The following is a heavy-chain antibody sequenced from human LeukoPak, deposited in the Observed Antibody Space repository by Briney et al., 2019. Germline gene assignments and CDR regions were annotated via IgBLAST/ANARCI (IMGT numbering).Heavy chain of an antibody. J-gene: IGHJ5*02. D-gene: IGHD6-13*01. V-gene: IGHV4-4*07. CDR3: ARDPLRSSFDP. CDR2: LHNSGST. CDR1: SDSINTNN. Sequence: PSETLSLTCTVSSDSINTNNHWAWIRQPAGKGLEWIGRLHNSGSTNYNPSLQSRVTISVDTSKNQFSLKMTSAAAADTAVYFCARDPLRSSFDPWGQGILVTVSS.